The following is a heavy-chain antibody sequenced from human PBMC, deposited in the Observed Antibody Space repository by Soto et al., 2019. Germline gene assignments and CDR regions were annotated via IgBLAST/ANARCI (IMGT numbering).Heavy chain of an antibody. CDR1: GGTFSSYF. V-gene: IGHV1-69*01. J-gene: IGHJ1*01. CDR2: IIPVFGTA. CDR3: AKEENQNYDVDH. Sequence: QVQLVQSGAEVKKAGSSVKVSCKVSGGTFSSYFINWVRQAPGQGLEWAGGIIPVFGTASYAEKFQGRVTITADESTSTAYLELSSLRPDDTAVYYCAKEENQNYDVDHWGQGTLVTVST. D-gene: IGHD3-3*01.